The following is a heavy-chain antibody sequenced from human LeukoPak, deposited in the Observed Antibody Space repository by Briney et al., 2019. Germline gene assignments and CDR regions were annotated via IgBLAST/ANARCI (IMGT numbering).Heavy chain of an antibody. CDR2: ISYDGSNK. V-gene: IGHV3-30-3*01. D-gene: IGHD6-13*01. Sequence: PGGSLRLSCAASGFTFSSYAMHWVRQAPGKGLEWVAVISYDGSNKYYADSVRGRFTISRDNSKNTLYLQMNSLRAEDTAVYYCARDMEYSSSWYLGYRGQGTLVTVSS. J-gene: IGHJ4*02. CDR1: GFTFSSYA. CDR3: ARDMEYSSSWYLGY.